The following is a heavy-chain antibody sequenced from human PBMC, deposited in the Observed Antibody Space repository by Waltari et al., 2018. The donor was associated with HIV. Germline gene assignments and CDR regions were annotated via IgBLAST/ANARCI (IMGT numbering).Heavy chain of an antibody. CDR2: VWHDGSQT. CDR1: EFTFKAYG. CDR3: AKSRSWVETWDF. J-gene: IGHJ3*01. V-gene: IGHV3-33*06. D-gene: IGHD1-1*01. Sequence: QVYLVESGGGVVQPGGSLRLSCVGSEFTFKAYGMHWVRQAPGKGVEWVAVVWHDGSQTYYGDSVGGRFVVSRDNGKNTVFLQMNSLREEDTGRYYCAKSRSWVETWDFWGLGTLVIVSS.